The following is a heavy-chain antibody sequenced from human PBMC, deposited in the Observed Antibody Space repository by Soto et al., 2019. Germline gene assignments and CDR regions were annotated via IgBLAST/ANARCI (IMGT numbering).Heavy chain of an antibody. D-gene: IGHD5-18*01. Sequence: ASVKVSCKASGYTFTSYYMHWVRQAPGQGLEWMGIINPRGGSTSYAQKFQGRVTMTRDTSTSTVYMELSSLRSEDTAVYYCARDLGYSYGYDGMDVWGQGTTVTVSS. CDR2: INPRGGST. CDR3: ARDLGYSYGYDGMDV. V-gene: IGHV1-46*01. CDR1: GYTFTSYY. J-gene: IGHJ6*02.